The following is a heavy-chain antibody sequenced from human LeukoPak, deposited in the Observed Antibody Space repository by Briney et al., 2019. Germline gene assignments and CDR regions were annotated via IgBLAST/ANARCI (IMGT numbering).Heavy chain of an antibody. J-gene: IGHJ4*02. CDR3: ASYRYGSSFAFDI. Sequence: GGSLRLSCGASGFTVSTNYMSWVRQAPGKGLEWVSIIYSGGSTYYADSVKGRFTISRDNSKNTLYLQMNSLRAEDTAVYYCASYRYGSSFAFDIWGQGTLVTVSS. CDR2: IYSGGST. D-gene: IGHD6-6*01. V-gene: IGHV3-66*01. CDR1: GFTVSTNY.